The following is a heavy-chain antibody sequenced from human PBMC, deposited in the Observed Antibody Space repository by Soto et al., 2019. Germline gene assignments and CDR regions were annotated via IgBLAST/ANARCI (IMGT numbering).Heavy chain of an antibody. CDR3: ARGIPGHYAFDV. V-gene: IGHV3-74*01. Sequence: EVQLVESGGGLVQPGGSLRLSCAASGFTFSNYWMHWVRQVPGKGLVWVARIKGDGSGTNYADSVKGRFTISIDNAQNTLVVQINSLTAEDTAVYSCARGIPGHYAFDVWCQGTMVTVSS. D-gene: IGHD1-1*01. J-gene: IGHJ3*01. CDR1: GFTFSNYW. CDR2: IKGDGSGT.